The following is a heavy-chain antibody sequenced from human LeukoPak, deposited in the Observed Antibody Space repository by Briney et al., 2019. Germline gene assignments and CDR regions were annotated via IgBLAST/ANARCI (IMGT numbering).Heavy chain of an antibody. CDR3: AREGGYCYSTSCRYFDL. V-gene: IGHV3-21*01. J-gene: IGHJ2*01. CDR1: GFTFSSYS. D-gene: IGHD2-2*01. CDR2: ISISSYI. Sequence: GGSLRLACAASGFTFSSYSMNWVRQAPGKGLEWVSSISISSYIYDADSVKGRFTISRDNAKNSLYLQMNSLRAEDTAVYYCAREGGYCYSTSCRYFDLWGRGTLVTVSS.